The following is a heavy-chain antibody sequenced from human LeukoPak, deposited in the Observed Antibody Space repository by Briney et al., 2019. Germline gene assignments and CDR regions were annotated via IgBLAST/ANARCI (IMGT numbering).Heavy chain of an antibody. Sequence: GGSLRLSCAASGFTFSDHYMDWVRQAPGKGLEWVGRTRNKANSYTTEYAASVKGRFTISRDDSKNSLYLQMNSLKTEDTAVYYCAKVLFAYYYGSGSRNWFDPWGQGTLVTVSS. J-gene: IGHJ5*02. V-gene: IGHV3-72*01. CDR3: AKVLFAYYYGSGSRNWFDP. D-gene: IGHD3-10*01. CDR1: GFTFSDHY. CDR2: TRNKANSYTT.